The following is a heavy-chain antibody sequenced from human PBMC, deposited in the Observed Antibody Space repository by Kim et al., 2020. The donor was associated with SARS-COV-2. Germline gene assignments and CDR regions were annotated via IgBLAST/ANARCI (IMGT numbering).Heavy chain of an antibody. J-gene: IGHJ4*02. Sequence: RTGDANSMKGRVTISRDNAKNLLYLQITSLTLEDTSFYYCIKDIVAGGADSWGPGTLVTVSS. V-gene: IGHV3-9*01. CDR3: IKDIVAGGADS. D-gene: IGHD3-16*01. CDR2: RT.